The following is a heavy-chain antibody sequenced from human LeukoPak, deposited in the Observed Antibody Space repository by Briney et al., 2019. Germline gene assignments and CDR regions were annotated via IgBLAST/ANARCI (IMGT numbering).Heavy chain of an antibody. CDR3: ARGAKASDYYGSGSLNY. D-gene: IGHD3-10*01. J-gene: IGHJ4*02. V-gene: IGHV3-48*03. Sequence: PGGSLRLSCAASGFTFSSYEMNWVRQAPGEGLEWVSYISSSSTSIFYTDSVKGRFTISRDNAKTSLYLQMSSLRAEDTAVYYCARGAKASDYYGSGSLNYWGQGTLVTVSS. CDR1: GFTFSSYE. CDR2: ISSSSTSI.